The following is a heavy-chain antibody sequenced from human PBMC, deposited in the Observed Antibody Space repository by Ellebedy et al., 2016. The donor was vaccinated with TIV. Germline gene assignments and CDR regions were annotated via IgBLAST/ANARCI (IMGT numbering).Heavy chain of an antibody. CDR2: INNDGSST. CDR1: PVTFRSYW. CDR3: AGDLDV. J-gene: IGHJ4*02. Sequence: PGGSLRLSCAVSPVTFRSYWMHWVRQVPGEGLALVARINNDGSSTNYADSVKGRFTISRDNAESILYLQMNSLRVEDTAMYYCAGDLDVWGQGILVTVSS. D-gene: IGHD3-3*01. V-gene: IGHV3-74*01.